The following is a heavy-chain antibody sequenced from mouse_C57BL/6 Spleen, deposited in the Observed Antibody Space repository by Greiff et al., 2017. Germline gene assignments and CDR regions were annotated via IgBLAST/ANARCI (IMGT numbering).Heavy chain of an antibody. CDR3: AGDRLGRGYFDV. D-gene: IGHD4-1*01. V-gene: IGHV12-3*01. Sequence: VHLVESGPGLVKPSQSLFLTCSITGFPITSGYYWIWIRQSPGKPLEWMGYITHSGETFYNPSLQSPISITRETSKNQFFLQLNSVTTEDTAMYYCAGDRLGRGYFDVWGTGTTVTVSS. CDR2: ITHSGET. J-gene: IGHJ1*03. CDR1: GFPITSGYY.